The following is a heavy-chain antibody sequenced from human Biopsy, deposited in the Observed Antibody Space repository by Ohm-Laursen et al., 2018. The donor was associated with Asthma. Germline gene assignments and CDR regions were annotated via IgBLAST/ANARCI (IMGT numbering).Heavy chain of an antibody. CDR3: ARDQGDFWFFDL. V-gene: IGHV1-69*01. CDR2: IIPIVGTT. D-gene: IGHD3-16*01. Sequence: SSVKVSCNASGGTFSSDAIGWVRQAPGQGLEWMGGIIPIVGTTAYAQKFQGRATITADEATSTAYMELSSLRSEDTAIYYCARDQGDFWFFDLWGRGSLVTVSS. J-gene: IGHJ2*01. CDR1: GGTFSSDA.